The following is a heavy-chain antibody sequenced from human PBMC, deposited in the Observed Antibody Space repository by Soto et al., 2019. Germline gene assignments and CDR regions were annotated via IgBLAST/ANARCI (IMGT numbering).Heavy chain of an antibody. Sequence: PGGSLRLSCAASGFTFSSYAMSWVRQAPGKGLEWVSAISGSGGSTYYADSVKGRFTISRDNSKNTLYLQMNSLRAEDTAVYYCAKVSPYYYDSSGYYWLGAPAAGDAFDIWGQGTMVTVSS. D-gene: IGHD3-22*01. J-gene: IGHJ3*02. V-gene: IGHV3-23*01. CDR3: AKVSPYYYDSSGYYWLGAPAAGDAFDI. CDR1: GFTFSSYA. CDR2: ISGSGGST.